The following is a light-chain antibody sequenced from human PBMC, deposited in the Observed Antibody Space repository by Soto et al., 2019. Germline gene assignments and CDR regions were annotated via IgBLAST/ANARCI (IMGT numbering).Light chain of an antibody. CDR1: SIDVGSHNL. J-gene: IGLJ3*02. V-gene: IGLV2-23*02. CDR3: CSNGRASALRVM. CDR2: DDT. Sequence: QSVLTQPASVSGSPGQSITTSCSGISIDVGSHNLVSWYQQYPGKAPKVVIYDDTQRPSGVSNRFSGFKSGNTASLTISDLQAEDEADYYCCSNGRASALRVMFGGGTQLTVL.